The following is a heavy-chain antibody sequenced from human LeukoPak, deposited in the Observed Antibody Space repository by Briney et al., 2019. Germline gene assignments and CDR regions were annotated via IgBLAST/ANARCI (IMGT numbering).Heavy chain of an antibody. J-gene: IGHJ4*02. CDR2: IYPGDSDT. Sequence: PGESLKISCKGSGNRFSNYWIGWVRQMPGKGLEWMGIIYPGDSDTRYSPSFQGQVSISVGKSISTAYLQWSSLKASDTAMYYCARRNYYDSSGYYLDYWGQGTLVTVSS. D-gene: IGHD3-22*01. V-gene: IGHV5-51*01. CDR3: ARRNYYDSSGYYLDY. CDR1: GNRFSNYW.